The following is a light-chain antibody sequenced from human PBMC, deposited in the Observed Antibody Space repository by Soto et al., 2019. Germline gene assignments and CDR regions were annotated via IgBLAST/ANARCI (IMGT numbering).Light chain of an antibody. CDR2: SYD. CDR3: AAWDASLNGYV. V-gene: IGLV1-44*01. Sequence: QSVLTQPPSASGTPGQRVTISCSTSSSNIGGNTVNWYQQVPGTAPKLLIYSYDQRPSGVPDRFSGSKSGTSASLAISGLQSEGEADYYCAAWDASLNGYVFGTGTKVTVL. CDR1: SSNIGGNT. J-gene: IGLJ1*01.